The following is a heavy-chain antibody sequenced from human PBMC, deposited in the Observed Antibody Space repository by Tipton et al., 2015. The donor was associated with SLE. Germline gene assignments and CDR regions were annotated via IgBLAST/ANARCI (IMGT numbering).Heavy chain of an antibody. Sequence: SLRLSCAASGFTFSSYAMSWVRQAPGKGLEWVSGIGGSGGSTYYADSVKGRFTISRDNSKNTLYLQMNSLRAEDTALYYCAKAGWRSDWYFDLWGRGSLVTVSA. V-gene: IGHV3-23*01. CDR3: AKAGWRSDWYFDL. CDR2: IGGSGGST. CDR1: GFTFSSYA. J-gene: IGHJ2*01. D-gene: IGHD6-19*01.